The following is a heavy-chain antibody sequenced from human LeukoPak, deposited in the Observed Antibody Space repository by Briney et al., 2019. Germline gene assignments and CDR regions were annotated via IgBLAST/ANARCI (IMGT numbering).Heavy chain of an antibody. CDR1: GFTFGDYA. CDR2: IRSKTSGGTT. CDR3: TRGDGSGSY. V-gene: IGHV3-49*04. J-gene: IGHJ4*02. Sequence: GRSLRLSCTASGFTFGDYAMSWVRQAPGKGLDWIGFIRSKTSGGTTEYAASVKGRFTILRDDSNSIAYLQINSLKAEDTAVYYCTRGDGSGSYWGQGTLVTVSS. D-gene: IGHD1-26*01.